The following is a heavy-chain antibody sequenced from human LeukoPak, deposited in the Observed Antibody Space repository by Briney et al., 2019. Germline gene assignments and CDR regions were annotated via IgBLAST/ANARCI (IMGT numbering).Heavy chain of an antibody. Sequence: ASVKVSCKASGYIFTDYYIHWVRQAPGQGLEWMGRIDPDSGVTNSAQNFQGRVTMTRDTSITTAYMELSGLRSDDTAVYYCARGQYQLLHYYYYFYMDVWGKGTTVTVSS. CDR3: ARGQYQLLHYYYYFYMDV. CDR2: IDPDSGVT. J-gene: IGHJ6*03. CDR1: GYIFTDYY. V-gene: IGHV1-2*06. D-gene: IGHD2-2*01.